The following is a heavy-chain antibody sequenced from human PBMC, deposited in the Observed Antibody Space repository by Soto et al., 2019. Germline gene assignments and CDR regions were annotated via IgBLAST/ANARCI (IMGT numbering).Heavy chain of an antibody. CDR3: ARPHGYNYGYYDY. CDR2: ISSDGST. V-gene: IGHV3-74*01. J-gene: IGHJ4*02. CDR1: GFTFSNYW. Sequence: EVQLVESGGGLVQPGGSLRLSCAASGFTFSNYWMHWVRQAPGKGLVWVSRISSDGSTNYADSVKGRFTISRDKAKNTLYLQMNSLRVEDTAVYYCARPHGYNYGYYDYWGQGTLVTVSS. D-gene: IGHD5-18*01.